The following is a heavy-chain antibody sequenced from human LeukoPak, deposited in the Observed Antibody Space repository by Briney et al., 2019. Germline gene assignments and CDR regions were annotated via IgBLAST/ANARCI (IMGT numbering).Heavy chain of an antibody. CDR3: AGWTHGAPLGY. Sequence: GGSLRLSCAASGFIVSSNYMSWVRQAPGKGLEWVSAIFSGGSTYYADSVKGRFTISRDNSKNTMYLQMNSLRAEDTAVNYCAGWTHGAPLGYWGQGTLVTVSS. V-gene: IGHV3-53*01. CDR1: GFIVSSNY. D-gene: IGHD3/OR15-3a*01. CDR2: IFSGGST. J-gene: IGHJ4*02.